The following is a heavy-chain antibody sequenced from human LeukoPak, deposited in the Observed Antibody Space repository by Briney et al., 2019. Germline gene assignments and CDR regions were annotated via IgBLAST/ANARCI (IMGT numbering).Heavy chain of an antibody. V-gene: IGHV3-23*01. CDR1: GFTFSSYA. J-gene: IGHJ4*02. Sequence: GGSLRLSCAASGFTFSSYAMSWVRQAPGKGLEWVSAISGSGGSTYYADSVKGRFTISRDNSKNTLYLQMNSLRAEGTAVYYCAKSRERLLWFGELLSDFDYWGQGTLVTVSS. CDR3: AKSRERLLWFGELLSDFDY. D-gene: IGHD3-10*01. CDR2: ISGSGGST.